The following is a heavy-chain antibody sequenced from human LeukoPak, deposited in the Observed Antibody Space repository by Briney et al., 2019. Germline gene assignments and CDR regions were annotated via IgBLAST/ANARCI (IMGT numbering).Heavy chain of an antibody. Sequence: ASVKVSCKVSGYTLTELSMHWVRQAPGKGLEWMRGFDPEDGETIYAQKFQGRVTMTEDTSTDTAYMELSSLRSEDTAVYYCATEGYGDYLYGMDVWGQGTTVTVSS. CDR2: FDPEDGET. D-gene: IGHD4/OR15-4a*01. CDR3: ATEGYGDYLYGMDV. V-gene: IGHV1-24*01. J-gene: IGHJ6*02. CDR1: GYTLTELS.